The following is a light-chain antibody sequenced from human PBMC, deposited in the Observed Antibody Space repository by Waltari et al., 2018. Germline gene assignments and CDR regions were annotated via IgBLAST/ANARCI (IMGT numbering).Light chain of an antibody. V-gene: IGLV3-1*01. J-gene: IGLJ1*01. CDR1: KLGDKY. CDR2: QDS. CDR3: QAWDSRNYV. Sequence: SYELTQPPSVSVSPGPTASITCSGDKLGDKYACWYQQKPGQSPVLVIYQDSKRPSGIPERFSGCNSGNTATLTISGTQAMDEADYYCQAWDSRNYVFGTGTKVTVL.